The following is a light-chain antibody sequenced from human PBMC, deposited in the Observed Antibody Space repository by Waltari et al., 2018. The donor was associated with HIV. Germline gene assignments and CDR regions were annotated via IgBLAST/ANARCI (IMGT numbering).Light chain of an antibody. V-gene: IGLV2-11*01. J-gene: IGLJ3*02. CDR2: DVK. CDR3: CSFASHL. CDR1: NSDLGTYNY. Sequence: QSALTQPRSVSGSPGQSVTISCTGSNSDLGTYNYVSWYQQYPGKAPKRIIYDVKWRASGVPDGFPCFKSGNTASLTISGLQADDEADYYCCSFASHLFGGGTKLTVL.